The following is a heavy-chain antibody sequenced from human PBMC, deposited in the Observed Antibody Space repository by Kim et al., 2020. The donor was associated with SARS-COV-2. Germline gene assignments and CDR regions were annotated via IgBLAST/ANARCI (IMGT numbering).Heavy chain of an antibody. V-gene: IGHV1-18*04. CDR3: ARDVGATSPPTLTLYYYYGMDV. Sequence: ASVKVSCKASGYTFTSYGISWVRQAPGQGLEWMGWISAYNGNTNYAQKLQGRVTMTTDTSTSTAYMELRSLRSDDTAVYYCARDVGATSPPTLTLYYYYGMDVWGQGTTVTVSS. CDR1: GYTFTSYG. D-gene: IGHD1-26*01. CDR2: ISAYNGNT. J-gene: IGHJ6*02.